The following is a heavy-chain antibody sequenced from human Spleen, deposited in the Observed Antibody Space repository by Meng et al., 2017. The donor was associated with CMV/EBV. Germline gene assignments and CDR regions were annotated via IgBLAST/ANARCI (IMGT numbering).Heavy chain of an antibody. CDR2: IYHSGST. CDR1: GASISSGNW. CDR3: ARGGGCSSSSCDLDY. V-gene: IGHV4-4*01. Sequence: QVQVVGSGPGLVKPSDTLALTWLVSGASISSGNWWNWGRQPSGNGLEWIGDIYHSGSTNYNPSLKSRVTISVDKSKNQFSLKLSSVTAADTAMYCCARGGGCSSSSCDLDYWGQGVLVTVSS. D-gene: IGHD2-2*01. J-gene: IGHJ4*02.